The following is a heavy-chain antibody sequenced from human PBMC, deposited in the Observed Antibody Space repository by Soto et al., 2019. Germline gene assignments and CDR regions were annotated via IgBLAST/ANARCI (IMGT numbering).Heavy chain of an antibody. J-gene: IGHJ4*02. V-gene: IGHV3-66*01. Sequence: GSLRLSCAASGFTVSSNYMSWVRQAPGKGLEWVSVIYSGGSTYYADSVKGRFTISRDNSKNTPYLQMNSLRAEDTAVYYCARAPYYDSSGYYFYRDSSYFDYWGQGTLVTVSS. CDR2: IYSGGST. D-gene: IGHD3-22*01. CDR1: GFTVSSNY. CDR3: ARAPYYDSSGYYFYRDSSYFDY.